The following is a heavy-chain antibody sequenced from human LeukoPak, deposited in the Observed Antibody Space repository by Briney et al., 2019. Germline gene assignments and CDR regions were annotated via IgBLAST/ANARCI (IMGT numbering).Heavy chain of an antibody. CDR2: TYSGGST. V-gene: IGHV3-53*01. Sequence: GGSLRLSCAASGFTVSSNFMTWVRQAPGKGLEWVSVTYSGGSTYYADSVKGRFTISRDNSKNTLYLQMNSLRAEDTAVYYCARGLGFSSGWPYFDDWGQGTLVTVSS. J-gene: IGHJ4*02. CDR1: GFTVSSNF. D-gene: IGHD6-19*01. CDR3: ARGLGFSSGWPYFDD.